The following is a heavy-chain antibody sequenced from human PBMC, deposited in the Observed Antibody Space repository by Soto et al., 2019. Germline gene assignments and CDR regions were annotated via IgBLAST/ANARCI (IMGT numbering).Heavy chain of an antibody. CDR2: IYSSGRT. J-gene: IGHJ1*01. CDR3: ARDGAMTTYFEYFQH. D-gene: IGHD4-17*01. V-gene: IGHV3-53*01. Sequence: EVQLVESGGGLIQPGGSLRLSCAVSGFTVSISYMSWVRQAPGEGLEWVSTIYSSGRTYYADSVKGRFTISRDDSKNTLHLQMNSLRAEDTAVYYCARDGAMTTYFEYFQHWGQGTLVTVSS. CDR1: GFTVSISY.